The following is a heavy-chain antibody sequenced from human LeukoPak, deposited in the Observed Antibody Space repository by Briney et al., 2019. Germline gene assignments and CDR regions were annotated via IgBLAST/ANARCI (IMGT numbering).Heavy chain of an antibody. V-gene: IGHV3-30*02. Sequence: GGSLRLSCAASGFTFSSYSMNWVRQAPGKGLEWVAFIRYDGSNKYYADSVKGRFTISRDNSKNTLYLQMNSLRAEDTAVYYCAKDDKPAGALYYWGQGTLVTVSS. J-gene: IGHJ4*02. CDR3: AKDDKPAGALYY. CDR1: GFTFSSYS. D-gene: IGHD3-10*01. CDR2: IRYDGSNK.